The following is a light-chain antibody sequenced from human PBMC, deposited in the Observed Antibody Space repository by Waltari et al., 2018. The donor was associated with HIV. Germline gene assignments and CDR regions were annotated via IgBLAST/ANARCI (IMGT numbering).Light chain of an antibody. J-gene: IGKJ5*01. Sequence: DNQMTQSPSSLSASVGDRVTVTCRASQNINIYLNWYQQKPGKVPKLLIYGASTLQSGVPSRFSGGGSGTDFTLTISSLQPEDFATYFCQQSYTSPSLTFGQGTRLEIK. CDR2: GAS. V-gene: IGKV1-39*01. CDR3: QQSYTSPSLT. CDR1: QNINIY.